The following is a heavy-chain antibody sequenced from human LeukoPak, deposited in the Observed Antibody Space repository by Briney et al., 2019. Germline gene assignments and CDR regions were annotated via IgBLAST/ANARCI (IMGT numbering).Heavy chain of an antibody. Sequence: PSETLSLTCTVSGGSISSYYWSWIRQPPGKGLEWIGYIYYSGSTNYNPPLKSRVTISVDTSKNHFSLNLSSVTAADTAVYYCARSTGGNSAYWGQGILVTVSS. CDR3: ARSTGGNSAY. CDR2: IYYSGST. D-gene: IGHD4-23*01. V-gene: IGHV4-59*08. J-gene: IGHJ4*02. CDR1: GGSISSYY.